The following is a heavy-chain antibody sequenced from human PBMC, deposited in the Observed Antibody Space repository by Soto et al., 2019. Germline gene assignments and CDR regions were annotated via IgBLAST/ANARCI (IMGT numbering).Heavy chain of an antibody. CDR3: ARDGWAVAVAGTGSLDY. CDR1: GFTFSSYG. V-gene: IGHV3-33*01. Sequence: GGSLRLSCAASGFTFSSYGMHWVRQAPGKGLEWVAVIWYDGSNKYYADSVKGRFTISRDNSKNTLYLQMNSLRAEDTAVYYCARDGWAVAVAGTGSLDYWGQGTLVTVSS. CDR2: IWYDGSNK. J-gene: IGHJ4*02. D-gene: IGHD6-19*01.